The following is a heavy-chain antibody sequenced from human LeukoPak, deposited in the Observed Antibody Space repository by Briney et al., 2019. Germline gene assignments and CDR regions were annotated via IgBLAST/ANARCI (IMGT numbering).Heavy chain of an antibody. J-gene: IGHJ6*03. V-gene: IGHV4-34*01. CDR1: GGSFSGYY. CDR3: ASLRSSRYYYYMDV. D-gene: IGHD2-2*01. Sequence: KPSETLSLTCAVYGGSFSGYYWSWIRQPPGKGLEWIGEINHSGSTNYNPSLKSRVTISVDTSKNQFSLKLSSVTAADTAVYYCASLRSSRYYYYMDVWGKGTTVTVS. CDR2: INHSGST.